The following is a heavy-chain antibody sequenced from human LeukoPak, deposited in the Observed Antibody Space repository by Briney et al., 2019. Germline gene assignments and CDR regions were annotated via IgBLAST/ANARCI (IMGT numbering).Heavy chain of an antibody. CDR2: IFYLGNT. CDR1: GGSIRSGNYY. Sequence: SQTLSLTCTVCGGSIRSGNYYWSWIRQPPGKGLEWIGYIFYLGNTYYTPSLKSRVTISVDTSKNQFSLKLSSVNAADTAVYYCARKYPDHWFDPWGQGTLVTVSS. CDR3: ARKYPDHWFDP. D-gene: IGHD6-6*01. V-gene: IGHV4-30-4*01. J-gene: IGHJ5*02.